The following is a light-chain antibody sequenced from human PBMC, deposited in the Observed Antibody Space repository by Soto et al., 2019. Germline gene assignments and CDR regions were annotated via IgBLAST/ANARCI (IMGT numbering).Light chain of an antibody. CDR2: DAS. CDR1: QSVRSS. J-gene: IGKJ1*01. CDR3: QQYNSWPET. V-gene: IGKV3-15*01. Sequence: EFVLTQSPGTLSVSPGERATLFCRAGQSVRSSLAWYQQKPGQAPRLFIYDASTRATGIPARFSGSGSGTEFTLTISSLQSEDFAVYYCQQYNSWPETFGQGTKVDIK.